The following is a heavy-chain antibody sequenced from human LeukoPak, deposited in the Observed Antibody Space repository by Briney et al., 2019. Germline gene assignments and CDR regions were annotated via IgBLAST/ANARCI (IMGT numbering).Heavy chain of an antibody. J-gene: IGHJ5*02. CDR3: AKGLLRFLEWSFDP. V-gene: IGHV3-30*02. Sequence: GGSLRLSCAASGFTFSSYGMHWVCQAPGKGLEWVAFIRYEGSNKYYADSVKGRFTISRDNSKNTLYLQMNSLRAEDTAVYYCAKGLLRFLEWSFDPWGQGTLVTVSS. CDR1: GFTFSSYG. D-gene: IGHD3-3*01. CDR2: IRYEGSNK.